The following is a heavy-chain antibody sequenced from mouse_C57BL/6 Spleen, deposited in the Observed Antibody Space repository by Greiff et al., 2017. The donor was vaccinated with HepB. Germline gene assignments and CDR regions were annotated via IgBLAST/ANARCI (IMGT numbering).Heavy chain of an antibody. CDR1: GYTFTSYW. D-gene: IGHD2-5*01. J-gene: IGHJ1*03. V-gene: IGHV1-64*01. CDR2: IHPNSGST. CDR3: ATYYSNSYWYFDV. Sequence: QVQLQQPGAELVKPGASVKLSCKASGYTFTSYWMHWVKQRPGQGLEWIGMIHPNSGSTNYNEKFKSKATLTVDKSSSTAYMQLSSLTSEDSAVYYCATYYSNSYWYFDVWGTGTTVTVSS.